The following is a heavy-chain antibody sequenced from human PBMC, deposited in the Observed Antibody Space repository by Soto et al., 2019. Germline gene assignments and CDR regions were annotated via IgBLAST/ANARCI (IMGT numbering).Heavy chain of an antibody. J-gene: IGHJ4*02. CDR3: AKDLTTFNVGYFDY. V-gene: IGHV3-30*18. Sequence: GGSLRLSCAASGFTFSSYGMHWVRQAPGKGLEWVAVISYDGSNKYYADSVKGRFTISRDNSKNTLYLQMNSLRAEDTAVYYCAKDLTTFNVGYFDYWGQGTLVTVSS. D-gene: IGHD3-16*01. CDR2: ISYDGSNK. CDR1: GFTFSSYG.